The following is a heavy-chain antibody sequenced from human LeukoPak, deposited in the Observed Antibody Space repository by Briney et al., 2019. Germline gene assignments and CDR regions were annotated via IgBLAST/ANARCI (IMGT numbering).Heavy chain of an antibody. V-gene: IGHV4-61*08. CDR2: IYYSGST. CDR3: GRVQTNGWYSYFDY. CDR1: GVSISSWDYY. D-gene: IGHD6-19*01. Sequence: PSETLSLTCSVSGVSISSWDYYWSCIRPPPGKGLEWIGYIYYSGSTNYNPSLKSRVTMSLDTSKNQFSLKLSSVAAADTAVYYCGRVQTNGWYSYFDYWGQGTLVTVSS. J-gene: IGHJ4*02.